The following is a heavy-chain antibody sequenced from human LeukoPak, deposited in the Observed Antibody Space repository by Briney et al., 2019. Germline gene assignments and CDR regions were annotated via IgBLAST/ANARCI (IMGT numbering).Heavy chain of an antibody. CDR3: AKDLEYSPAANYYFDY. CDR2: IWYDGSNK. J-gene: IGHJ4*02. CDR1: GFTFSSYG. D-gene: IGHD6-6*01. V-gene: IGHV3-33*06. Sequence: RSLRLSCAASGFTFSSYGMHWVRQAPGKGLEWVAVIWYDGSNKYYADSVKGRFTISRDNSKNTLYLQMNSLRAEDTAVYYCAKDLEYSPAANYYFDYWGQGTLVTVSS.